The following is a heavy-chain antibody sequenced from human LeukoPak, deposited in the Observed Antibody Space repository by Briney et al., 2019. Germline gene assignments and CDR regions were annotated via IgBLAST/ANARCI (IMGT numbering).Heavy chain of an antibody. CDR3: ARDRLDIVATIRAFDY. CDR2: ISRSGRYI. Sequence: GGSLRLSCAASGFTFSSYSMNWVRQAQGKGLEWVSSISRSGRYIYYADSVKGRFTISRDNAKNSLYLQMNSLRAEDTAVYYCARDRLDIVATIRAFDYWGQGTLVTVSS. V-gene: IGHV3-21*01. J-gene: IGHJ4*02. CDR1: GFTFSSYS. D-gene: IGHD5-12*01.